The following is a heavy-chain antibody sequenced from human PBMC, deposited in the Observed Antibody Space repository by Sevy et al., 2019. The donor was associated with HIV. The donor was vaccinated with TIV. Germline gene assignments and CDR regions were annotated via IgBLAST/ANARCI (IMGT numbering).Heavy chain of an antibody. J-gene: IGHJ5*02. Sequence: ASVKVSCKASGYTFTSYGISWVRRAPGQGLEWMGWIIAYNGNTNYAQKLQGRVTMTTDTSTSTAYMELRSLRSDDTAVYYCARGIAARPWSWFDPWGQGTLVTVSS. CDR2: IIAYNGNT. CDR3: ARGIAARPWSWFDP. CDR1: GYTFTSYG. D-gene: IGHD6-6*01. V-gene: IGHV1-18*01.